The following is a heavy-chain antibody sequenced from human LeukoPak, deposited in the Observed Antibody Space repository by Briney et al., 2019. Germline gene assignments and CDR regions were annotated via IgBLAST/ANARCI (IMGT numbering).Heavy chain of an antibody. CDR3: AKATIEQWLVKVDSFDS. D-gene: IGHD6-19*01. V-gene: IGHV3-30*02. Sequence: GGSLRLSCAASGFTFSSYGIHWVRQAPGKGLEWVAFIRYDGSNKYYTDSVKGRFTISRDNSKNTLYLQMNSLRGEDTARYYCAKATIEQWLVKVDSFDSWGQGTLVSVSS. CDR2: IRYDGSNK. CDR1: GFTFSSYG. J-gene: IGHJ4*02.